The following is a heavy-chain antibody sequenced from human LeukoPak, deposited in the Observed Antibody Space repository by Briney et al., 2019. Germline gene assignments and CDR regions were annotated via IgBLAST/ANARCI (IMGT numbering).Heavy chain of an antibody. CDR1: GGSISSYY. CDR2: MYYSGST. Sequence: SETLSLTCSVSGGSISSYYWSWIRQPPGKGLEWIGYMYYSGSTHYNPSLESRVTISIDTPKKQLSLKLTSVTAADTAVYYCARDRRESTKPNDASDIWGQGTMVTVSS. J-gene: IGHJ3*02. CDR3: ARDRRESTKPNDASDI. D-gene: IGHD1-1*01. V-gene: IGHV4-59*01.